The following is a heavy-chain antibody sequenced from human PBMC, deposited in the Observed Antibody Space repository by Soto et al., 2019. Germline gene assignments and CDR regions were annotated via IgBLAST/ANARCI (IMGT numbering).Heavy chain of an antibody. CDR2: MYYSGST. D-gene: IGHD3-22*01. V-gene: IGHV4-39*01. CDR3: ARLLTNNYDSSGYYIDY. Sequence: PSETLSLTCTVSGGSITSSTYYWGWIRQPPGKGLEWIVSMYYSGSTYYNPSLKSRVTISVDTSKKQFSLKLTSVTAADTAVFYCARLLTNNYDSSGYYIDYWGQGTLVTVSS. J-gene: IGHJ4*02. CDR1: GGSITSSTYY.